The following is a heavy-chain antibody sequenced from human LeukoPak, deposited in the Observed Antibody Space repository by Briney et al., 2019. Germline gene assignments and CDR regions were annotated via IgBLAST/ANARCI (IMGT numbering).Heavy chain of an antibody. V-gene: IGHV4-59*11. Sequence: SETLSLTCTVSGGSISSHYWSWIRQPPGKGLEWIGYIYYSGSTNYNPYLKSRVTISVDTSKDQFSLMLSSVTAADTAVYYCARDVLTGSWIDYWGQGILVTVSS. D-gene: IGHD6-13*01. CDR1: GGSISSHY. CDR3: ARDVLTGSWIDY. J-gene: IGHJ4*02. CDR2: IYYSGST.